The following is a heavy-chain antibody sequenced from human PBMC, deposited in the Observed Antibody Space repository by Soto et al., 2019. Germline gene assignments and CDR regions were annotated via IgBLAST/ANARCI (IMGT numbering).Heavy chain of an antibody. J-gene: IGHJ4*02. CDR3: ARDSSSSYYYFDY. CDR1: GFTFSWFG. D-gene: IGHD3-22*01. Sequence: EVQLVESGGGLLQPGGSLRLSCAASGFTFSWFGMNWVRQAPGKGLEWVSYISSGSNTINYAESVRGRFTISRDNAKISLYLQMNSLRDDDTAVYYCARDSSSSYYYFDYWGQGTLVTVSS. V-gene: IGHV3-48*02. CDR2: ISSGSNTI.